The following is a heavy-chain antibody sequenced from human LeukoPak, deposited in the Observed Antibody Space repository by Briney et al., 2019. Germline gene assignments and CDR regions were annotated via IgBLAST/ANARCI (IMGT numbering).Heavy chain of an antibody. J-gene: IGHJ4*02. CDR2: INTDGSST. D-gene: IGHD3-10*01. CDR1: GLIFTNYA. V-gene: IGHV3-74*01. CDR3: ASLRPLRGVLN. Sequence: PGGSLRLSCGASGLIFTNYAMSWVRQAPGKGLVWVSRINTDGSSTSYADSVKGRFTISRDNAKNTLYLQMNSLRAEDTAVYYCASLRPLRGVLNWGQGTLVTVSS.